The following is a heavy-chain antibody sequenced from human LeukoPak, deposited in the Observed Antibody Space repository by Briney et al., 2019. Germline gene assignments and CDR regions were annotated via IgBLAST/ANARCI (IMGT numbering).Heavy chain of an antibody. CDR3: ARGVRETAMVTHYFDY. CDR1: GGSISSGGYY. CDR2: IYYSGST. Sequence: SQTLSLTCTVSGGSISSGGYYWSWIRQHPGKGLEWIGYIYYSGSTYYNPSLKSRVTISVDTSKNQFSLKLSSVTAADTAVYYCARGVRETAMVTHYFDYWGQGTLVTVSS. D-gene: IGHD5-18*01. V-gene: IGHV4-31*03. J-gene: IGHJ4*02.